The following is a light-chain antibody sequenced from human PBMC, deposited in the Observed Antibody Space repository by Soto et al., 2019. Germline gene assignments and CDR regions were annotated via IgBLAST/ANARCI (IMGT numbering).Light chain of an antibody. J-gene: IGKJ1*01. Sequence: DIQMTQSPSSVSASVGDTVTITCRASQDISSWVAWYQQKPGKAPKLLISAASSLQSGVPTRFSGSGSGTDFTLIISGLQPEDFATYYCLQDYDYPWTFGQGTKVEIK. CDR3: LQDYDYPWT. V-gene: IGKV1-12*01. CDR2: AAS. CDR1: QDISSW.